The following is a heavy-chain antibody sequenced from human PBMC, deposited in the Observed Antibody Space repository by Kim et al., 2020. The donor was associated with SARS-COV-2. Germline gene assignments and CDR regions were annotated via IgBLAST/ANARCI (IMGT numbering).Heavy chain of an antibody. CDR3: AKDPYSGYDYPYGMDV. J-gene: IGHJ6*02. D-gene: IGHD5-12*01. CDR1: GFTFDDYA. Sequence: GGSLRLSCAASGFTFDDYAMHWVRQAPGKGLEWVSGISWNSGSIGYADSVKGRFTISRDNAKNSLYLQMNSLRAEDTALYYCAKDPYSGYDYPYGMDVWGQGTTVTVSS. V-gene: IGHV3-9*01. CDR2: ISWNSGSI.